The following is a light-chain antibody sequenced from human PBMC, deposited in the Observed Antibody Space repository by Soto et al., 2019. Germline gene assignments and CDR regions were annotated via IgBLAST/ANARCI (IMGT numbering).Light chain of an antibody. J-gene: IGLJ3*02. CDR3: CSYAGSYIWV. CDR2: DVS. V-gene: IGLV2-11*01. CDR1: SSDVGGYNY. Sequence: QSALTQPRSVSGSPGQSVTISCTGTSSDVGGYNYVSWYQQHPGKAPKLMIYDVSKRPSGVPDRFSGSMSGNTASLTISGLQAEDEADYYCCSYAGSYIWVFGGGTKVTVL.